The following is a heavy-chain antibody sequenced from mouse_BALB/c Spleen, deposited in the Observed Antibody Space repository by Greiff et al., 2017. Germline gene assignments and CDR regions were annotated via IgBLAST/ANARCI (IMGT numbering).Heavy chain of an antibody. D-gene: IGHD1-1*01. V-gene: IGHV2-2*02. Sequence: QVQLKQSGPGLVQPSQSLSITCTVSGFSLTSYGVHWVRQSPGKGLEWLGVIWSGGSTDYNAAFISRLSISKDNSKSQVFFKMNSLQANDTAIYYCARKGIFSTTAPHAMDYWGQGTSVTVSS. CDR3: ARKGIFSTTAPHAMDY. CDR1: GFSLTSYG. CDR2: IWSGGST. J-gene: IGHJ4*01.